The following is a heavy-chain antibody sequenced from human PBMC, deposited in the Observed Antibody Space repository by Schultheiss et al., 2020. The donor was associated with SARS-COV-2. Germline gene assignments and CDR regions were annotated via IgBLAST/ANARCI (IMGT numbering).Heavy chain of an antibody. CDR3: ARGGWFLDIDY. D-gene: IGHD3-10*01. Sequence: SETLSLTCTVSGGSIRGYYWIWIRQPPGKGLEWIGSIYYSGSTYYNPSLKSRVTISVDTSKNQFSLKLSSVTAADTAVYYCARGGWFLDIDYWGQGTLVTVSS. V-gene: IGHV4-59*01. CDR2: IYYSGST. CDR1: GGSIRGYY. J-gene: IGHJ4*02.